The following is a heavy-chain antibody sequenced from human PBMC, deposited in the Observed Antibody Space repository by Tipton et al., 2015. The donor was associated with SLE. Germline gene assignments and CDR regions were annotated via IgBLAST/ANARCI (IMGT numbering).Heavy chain of an antibody. CDR2: INHSGST. V-gene: IGHV4-34*01. CDR3: ARDYLEMATTGYYGMDV. Sequence: TLSLTCAVYGGSFSGYYWSWIRQPPGKGLEWIGEINHSGSTNYNPSLKSRVTISVDTSKNQFSLKLSSVTAADTAVYYCARDYLEMATTGYYGMDVWGQGTTVTVSS. CDR1: GGSFSGYY. J-gene: IGHJ6*02. D-gene: IGHD5-24*01.